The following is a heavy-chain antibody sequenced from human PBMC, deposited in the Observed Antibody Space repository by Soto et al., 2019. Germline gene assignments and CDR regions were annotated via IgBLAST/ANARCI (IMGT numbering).Heavy chain of an antibody. CDR1: GDSVSSNSAA. CDR3: ARVTTDIVVVPAAIHNWFDP. CDR2: TYYRSKWYN. J-gene: IGHJ5*02. Sequence: SQTLSLTCAISGDSVSSNSAAWNWIRQSPSRGLEWLGRTYYRSKWYNDYAVSVKSRITINPDTSKNQFSLQLNSVTPEDTAVNYCARVTTDIVVVPAAIHNWFDPWGQGTLVTVSS. V-gene: IGHV6-1*01. D-gene: IGHD2-2*01.